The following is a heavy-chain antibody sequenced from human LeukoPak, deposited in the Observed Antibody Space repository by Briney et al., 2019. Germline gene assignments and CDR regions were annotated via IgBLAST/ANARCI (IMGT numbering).Heavy chain of an antibody. V-gene: IGHV4-4*02. CDR2: IYYSGST. J-gene: IGHJ4*02. CDR3: ARDRGYSSAHFDY. Sequence: SETLSLTCDVSGDSISNSNWWSWVRQPPGKGLEWIGYIYYSGSTNYNPSLKSRVTISVDTSKNQFSLKLSSVTAADTAVYYCARDRGYSSAHFDYWGQGTLVTVSS. CDR1: GDSISNSNW. D-gene: IGHD6-25*01.